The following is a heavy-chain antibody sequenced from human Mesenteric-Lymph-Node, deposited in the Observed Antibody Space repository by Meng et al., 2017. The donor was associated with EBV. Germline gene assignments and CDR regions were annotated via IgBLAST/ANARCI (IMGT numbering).Heavy chain of an antibody. Sequence: QAQLAKSGAEVKKAGASVRVSCKTSGYTFTGQYIHWVRQAPGQGLEWMARINPDTGGIKYAQKFQARVTLTRDTSITTAYMELNGLRSDDTAVYYCARGSGVRRVAAAGDYWGQGTLVTVSS. J-gene: IGHJ4*02. V-gene: IGHV1-2*06. D-gene: IGHD6-13*01. CDR3: ARGSGVRRVAAAGDY. CDR2: INPDTGGI. CDR1: GYTFTGQY.